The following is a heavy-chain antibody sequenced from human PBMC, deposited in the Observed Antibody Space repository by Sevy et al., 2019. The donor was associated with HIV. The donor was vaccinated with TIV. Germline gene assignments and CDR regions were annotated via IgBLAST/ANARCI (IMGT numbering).Heavy chain of an antibody. CDR1: GFTFSTYA. V-gene: IGHV3-23*01. J-gene: IGHJ6*02. Sequence: GGSLRLSCAPSGFTFSTYAMNWVRQAPGKGLEWVSSIGGSGSYTYYADSVEGRFTISRDNSKNMLYLQMNSLRVADTAVYYCAKGYCSGGTCPRDYYYYGMDVLGQGTTVTVSS. D-gene: IGHD2-15*01. CDR3: AKGYCSGGTCPRDYYYYGMDV. CDR2: IGGSGSYT.